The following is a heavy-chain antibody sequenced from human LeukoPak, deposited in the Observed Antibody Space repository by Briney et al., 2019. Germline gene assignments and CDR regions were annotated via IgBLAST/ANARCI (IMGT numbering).Heavy chain of an antibody. Sequence: GESLKISCKGSGYSFTSYWIAWVRQMPGKGLEWMGIIYPGDSDTRYSPSFQGQVTISADKSISTAYLQWSSLKASDTAMYYCARRGYGDYGAYAFDIWGQGTMVTVSS. J-gene: IGHJ3*02. CDR2: IYPGDSDT. V-gene: IGHV5-51*01. CDR1: GYSFTSYW. CDR3: ARRGYGDYGAYAFDI. D-gene: IGHD4-17*01.